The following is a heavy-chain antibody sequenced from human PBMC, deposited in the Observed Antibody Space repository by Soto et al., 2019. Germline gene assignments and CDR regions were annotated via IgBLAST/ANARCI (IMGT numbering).Heavy chain of an antibody. D-gene: IGHD1-26*01. Sequence: PGGSLRLSCAASGFIFISYAMSWVRQAPLKVLELFSVISGICGSTYYADSVKGLFTISRYNSKNTLYLQISSLRAEDTALYYCAKHPSGTLPAKRPIDYWGQGTMVTVSS. J-gene: IGHJ4*02. CDR2: ISGICGST. CDR3: AKHPSGTLPAKRPIDY. V-gene: IGHV3-23*01. CDR1: GFIFISYA.